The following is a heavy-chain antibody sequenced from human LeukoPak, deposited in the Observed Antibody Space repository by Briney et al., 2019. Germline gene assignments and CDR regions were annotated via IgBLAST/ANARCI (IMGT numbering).Heavy chain of an antibody. Sequence: GGSLRLSCAASGFTFNTYTMNWVRQAPGKGLEWVSYISGSSGIIDYADSVKGRFTISRDNSKNTLYLQMNSLRAEDTAVYYCARTDEEYYFDYWGQGTLVTVSS. D-gene: IGHD1-14*01. J-gene: IGHJ4*02. CDR2: ISGSSGII. CDR1: GFTFNTYT. V-gene: IGHV3-23*01. CDR3: ARTDEEYYFDY.